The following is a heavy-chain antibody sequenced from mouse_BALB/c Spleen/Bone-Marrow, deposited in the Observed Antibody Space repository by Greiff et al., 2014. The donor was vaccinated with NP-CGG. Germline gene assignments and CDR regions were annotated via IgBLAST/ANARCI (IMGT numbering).Heavy chain of an antibody. Sequence: VQLQQSGPELVKPGASVKLSCKASGYTFTSYYMYWMKQRPGQGLEWIGKINPSNGGTDFNEKFKGKATLTVDRSSNTAYMQLSRLTSDDASYYSRTQRLGHFYFDYWGQGTTLTVSS. CDR3: TQRLGHFYFDY. J-gene: IGHJ2*01. D-gene: IGHD3-1*01. CDR1: GYTFTSYY. V-gene: IGHV1-53*01. CDR2: INPSNGGT.